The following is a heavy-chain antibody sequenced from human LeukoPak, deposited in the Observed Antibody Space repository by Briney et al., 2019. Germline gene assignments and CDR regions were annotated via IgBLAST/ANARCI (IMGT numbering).Heavy chain of an antibody. Sequence: SETLSLTCAVYGESFSGHYWTWIHQPPERGLDWIGEISHRGSTTSNPSLNNRVSISVDTSKNQFSLQLTSVTAADTAVYYCARARYGSGSLDSWGQGTLVTVSS. J-gene: IGHJ4*02. V-gene: IGHV4-34*01. D-gene: IGHD3-10*01. CDR1: GESFSGHY. CDR3: ARARYGSGSLDS. CDR2: ISHRGST.